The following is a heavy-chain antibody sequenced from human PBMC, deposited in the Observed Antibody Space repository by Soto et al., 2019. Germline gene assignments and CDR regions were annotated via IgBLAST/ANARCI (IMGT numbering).Heavy chain of an antibody. Sequence: EVQLLESGGGLVQPGGSLRLSCAASGFTFSSYAMSWVRQAPGKGLEWVSAISGSGGSTYYADSVKGRFTISRDNSKNCLYLQVNSLRAEDTAVLYCANRMLPEYYYGSGSYSPFDYWGEGTLVTVSS. CDR1: GFTFSSYA. V-gene: IGHV3-23*01. J-gene: IGHJ4*02. CDR3: ANRMLPEYYYGSGSYSPFDY. CDR2: ISGSGGST. D-gene: IGHD3-10*01.